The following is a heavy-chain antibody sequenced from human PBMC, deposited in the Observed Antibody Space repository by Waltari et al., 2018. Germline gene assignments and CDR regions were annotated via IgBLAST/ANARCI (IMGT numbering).Heavy chain of an antibody. D-gene: IGHD3-10*01. CDR2: MSSSSITI. J-gene: IGHJ4*02. CDR1: GFTFSSYS. V-gene: IGHV3-48*01. Sequence: EVQLVESGGGLVQPGGSLRLSCAASGFTFSSYSMNWVRQAPGKGLEWVSYMSSSSITIYYADSVKGRFTISRDNAKNSLYLQMNSLRAEDPAVYYCARDLETMGHWGQGTLVTVSS. CDR3: ARDLETMGH.